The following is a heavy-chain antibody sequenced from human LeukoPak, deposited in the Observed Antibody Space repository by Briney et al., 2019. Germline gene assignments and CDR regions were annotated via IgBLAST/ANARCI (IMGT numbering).Heavy chain of an antibody. J-gene: IGHJ4*02. CDR2: INPKSGGT. Sequence: ASVKVSCKASGYTFTGYYMHWVRQAPGQGLEWMGWINPKSGGTNYAQKFQGRVTMTRDTSISTAYMELSRLRSDDTAVYYCARVGGEDIVEVPAANFDYWGQGTLVTVSS. CDR1: GYTFTGYY. D-gene: IGHD2-2*01. CDR3: ARVGGEDIVEVPAANFDY. V-gene: IGHV1-2*02.